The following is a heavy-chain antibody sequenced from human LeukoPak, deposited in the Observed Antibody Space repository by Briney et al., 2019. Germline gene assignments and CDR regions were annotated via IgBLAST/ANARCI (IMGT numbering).Heavy chain of an antibody. CDR1: GFTFSSYE. CDR3: ARGAVVVVAAKGRFNWFDP. CDR2: ITSSGSTI. D-gene: IGHD2-15*01. J-gene: IGHJ5*02. V-gene: IGHV3-48*03. Sequence: GGSLRLSCAASGFTFSSYEMNWVRHAPGKGREWVSYITSSGSTIYYADSVKGRFTISRDNAKNSLYLQLNSLRDEDTAVYYCARGAVVVVAAKGRFNWFDPWGQGTLVTVSS.